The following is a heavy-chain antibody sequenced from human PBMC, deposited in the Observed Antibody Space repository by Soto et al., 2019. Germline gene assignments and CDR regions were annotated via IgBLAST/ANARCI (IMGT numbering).Heavy chain of an antibody. J-gene: IGHJ5*02. CDR3: ERDKSMIVVVHWFDP. CDR1: GFTFSSYA. D-gene: IGHD3-22*01. CDR2: ISYDGSNK. V-gene: IGHV3-30-3*01. Sequence: QVQLVESGGGVVQPGRSLRLSCAASGFTFSSYAMHWVRQAPGKGLEWVAVISYDGSNKYYADSVKGRFTISRDNSKNTLYLQMNSLRAEDTAVYYCERDKSMIVVVHWFDPWGQGTLVTVSS.